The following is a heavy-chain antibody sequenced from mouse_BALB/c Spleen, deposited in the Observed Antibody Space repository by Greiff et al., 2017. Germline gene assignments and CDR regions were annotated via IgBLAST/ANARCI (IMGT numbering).Heavy chain of an antibody. D-gene: IGHD1-1*01. CDR1: GYSITSGYY. J-gene: IGHJ4*01. V-gene: IGHV3-6*02. Sequence: DVKLQESGPGLVKPSQSLSLTCSVTGYSITSGYYWNWIRQFPGNKLEWMGYISYDGSNNYNPSLKNRISITRDTSKNQFFLKLNSVTTEDTATYYCARESRLNAMDYWGQGTSVTVSS. CDR3: ARESRLNAMDY. CDR2: ISYDGSN.